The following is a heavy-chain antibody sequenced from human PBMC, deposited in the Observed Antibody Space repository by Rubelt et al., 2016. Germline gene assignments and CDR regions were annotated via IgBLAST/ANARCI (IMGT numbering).Heavy chain of an antibody. CDR2: INPNSGGT. D-gene: IGHD5-12*01. Sequence: QVQLVQSGAEVKKPGASVKVSCKASGYTFTDYYLHWVRQAPGQGLEWMGWINPNSGGTSYAQKFQGRVTMTRDTSITTAYMELSRLTSDDTAMYYCARVKPEWLKYFFDCWGQGTLVTVSS. CDR1: GYTFTDYY. J-gene: IGHJ4*02. CDR3: ARVKPEWLKYFFDC. V-gene: IGHV1-2*02.